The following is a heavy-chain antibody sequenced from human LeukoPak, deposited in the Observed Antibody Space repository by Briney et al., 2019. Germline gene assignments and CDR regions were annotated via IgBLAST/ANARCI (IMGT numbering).Heavy chain of an antibody. J-gene: IGHJ5*02. CDR1: GFTFDDYA. V-gene: IGHV3-23*01. CDR2: FSGSGGST. CDR3: AKSSPPPLRS. Sequence: GGSLRLSCAASGFTFDDYAMHWVRQAPGKGLEWVSAFSGSGGSTYYADSVKGRFTISRDNSKNTLYLQMNSLRAEDTAVYYCAKSSPPPLRSWGQGTLVTVSS.